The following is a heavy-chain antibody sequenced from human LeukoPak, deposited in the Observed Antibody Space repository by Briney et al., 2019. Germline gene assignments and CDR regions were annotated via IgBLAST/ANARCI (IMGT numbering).Heavy chain of an antibody. J-gene: IGHJ4*02. D-gene: IGHD3-22*01. V-gene: IGHV1-69*04. CDR1: GGTFSSYA. CDR3: AREGSSGIDY. Sequence: SVKVSCKASGGTFSSYAISWVRPAPGQGLEWMGRIIPILGIANYAQKFQGRVTITADKSTSTAYMELSSLRSEDTAVYYCAREGSSGIDYWGQGTLVTVSS. CDR2: IIPILGIA.